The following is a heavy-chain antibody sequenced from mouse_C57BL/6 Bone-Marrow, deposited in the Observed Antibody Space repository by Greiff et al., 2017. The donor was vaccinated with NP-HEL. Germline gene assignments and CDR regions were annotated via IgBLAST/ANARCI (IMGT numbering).Heavy chain of an antibody. CDR1: GYTFTSYW. Sequence: QVQLQQPGAELVKPGASVKMSCKASGYTFTSYWMHWVKQRPGRGLEWIGRIDPNSGGTKYNEKFKSKATLTVDKPSSTAYMQLSSLTSEESAVYYCALTGTGYFGYWGQGTTLTVSS. J-gene: IGHJ2*01. D-gene: IGHD4-1*01. CDR2: IDPNSGGT. V-gene: IGHV1-72*01. CDR3: ALTGTGYFGY.